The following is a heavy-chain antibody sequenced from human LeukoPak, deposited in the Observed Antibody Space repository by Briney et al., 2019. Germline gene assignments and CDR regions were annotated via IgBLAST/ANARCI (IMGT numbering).Heavy chain of an antibody. CDR3: ARVEYSSGWYFDY. Sequence: PSETLSLTCAVYGGSFSGYYWSWIRQPPGKGLEWIGEINHSGSTNYNPSLKSRVTISVDTSKNQFSLKLSSVTAADTAVYYCARVEYSSGWYFDYWGQGTLVTVSS. D-gene: IGHD6-19*01. V-gene: IGHV4-34*01. J-gene: IGHJ4*02. CDR2: INHSGST. CDR1: GGSFSGYY.